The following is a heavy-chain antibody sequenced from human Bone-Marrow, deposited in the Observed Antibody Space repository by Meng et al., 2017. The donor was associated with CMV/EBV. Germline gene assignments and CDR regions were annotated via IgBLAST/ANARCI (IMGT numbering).Heavy chain of an antibody. Sequence: GESLKISCAASGFTFSSFAMSWVRQAPGKGLEWVSVIYSGGTSTYYADSVKGRFTISRDNSKNTLYLQMNSLRAEDTAVYYCARSPSIDCGGDCYSDYWGQGTLVTVSS. D-gene: IGHD2-21*01. CDR2: IYSGGTST. CDR3: ARSPSIDCGGDCYSDY. V-gene: IGHV3-23*03. J-gene: IGHJ4*02. CDR1: GFTFSSFA.